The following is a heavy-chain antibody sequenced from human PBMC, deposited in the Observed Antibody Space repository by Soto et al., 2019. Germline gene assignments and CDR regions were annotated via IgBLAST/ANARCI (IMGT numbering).Heavy chain of an antibody. CDR1: GFSFSSYS. CDR2: ISSSSFTI. V-gene: IGHV3-48*01. J-gene: IGHJ6*02. CDR3: ARDLGRRYYYDSSGYRLQRGMDV. Sequence: PGGSLRLSCAASGFSFSSYSMSWVRQAPGKGLEWVSYISSSSFTIYYADSVEGRFTISRDNAKNSLYLQVNSLRAEDTAVYYCARDLGRRYYYDSSGYRLQRGMDVWGQGTTVTVSS. D-gene: IGHD3-22*01.